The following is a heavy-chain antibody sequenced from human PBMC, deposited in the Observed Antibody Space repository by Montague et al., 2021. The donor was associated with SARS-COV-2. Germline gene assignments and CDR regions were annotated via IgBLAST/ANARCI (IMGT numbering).Heavy chain of an antibody. D-gene: IGHD3-3*01. CDR1: GGSFSTYY. Sequence: SETLSLTCAVYGGSFSTYYWTWIRQSPGTGLEWIGNIYHSGNTNXNPSLKSRLSISVDTSSSQFSLYLTSVTAADAAVYYCARDQTVLEWIWYGMDVWGPGTTVTVSS. V-gene: IGHV4-34*01. J-gene: IGHJ6*02. CDR3: ARDQTVLEWIWYGMDV. CDR2: IYHSGNT.